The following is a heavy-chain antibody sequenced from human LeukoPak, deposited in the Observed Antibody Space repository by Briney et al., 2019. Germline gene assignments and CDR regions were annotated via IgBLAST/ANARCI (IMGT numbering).Heavy chain of an antibody. CDR1: GGSFSGYY. J-gene: IGHJ4*02. V-gene: IGHV4-34*01. Sequence: SETLSLTCAVYGGSFSGYYWSWIRQPPGKGLEWIGEINHSGSTNYNPSLQSRGTISVDSSKNQFSLRLSSVTAADTAVYYCARILILSSGWTPFDYWGQGALVTVSS. D-gene: IGHD6-19*01. CDR2: INHSGST. CDR3: ARILILSSGWTPFDY.